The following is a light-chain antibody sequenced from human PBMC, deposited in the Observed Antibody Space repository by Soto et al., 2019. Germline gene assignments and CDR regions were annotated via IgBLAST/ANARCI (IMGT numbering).Light chain of an antibody. J-gene: IGLJ2*01. V-gene: IGLV2-8*01. Sequence: QSVLTQPPSASGSPGQSVTISCTGTSNDVGGNKYVSWYQQHPGTAPKRMIYEVTKRPSGVPDRFSGFKSGNTASLTVSGLQAEDEADYYCTSYAGSSNLVFGGGTKLTVL. CDR3: TSYAGSSNLV. CDR2: EVT. CDR1: SNDVGGNKY.